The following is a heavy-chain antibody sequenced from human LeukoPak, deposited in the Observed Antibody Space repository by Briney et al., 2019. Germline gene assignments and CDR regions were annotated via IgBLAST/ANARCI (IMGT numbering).Heavy chain of an antibody. CDR2: IIPIFGTA. Sequence: SVTVSCKASGGTFGTSVISWVRQAPGQGLEWMGEIIPIFGTASYAQKFQGRVTITADESTTTAYMELSSLRSEDTAVYYCARANDYTNPRGDYWGQGTLVTVSS. D-gene: IGHD4-11*01. CDR3: ARANDYTNPRGDY. V-gene: IGHV1-69*13. CDR1: GGTFGTSV. J-gene: IGHJ4*02.